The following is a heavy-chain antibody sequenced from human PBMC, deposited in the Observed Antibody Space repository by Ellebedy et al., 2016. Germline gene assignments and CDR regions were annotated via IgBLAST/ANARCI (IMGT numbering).Heavy chain of an antibody. D-gene: IGHD3-10*01. Sequence: GESLKISCAASGFTFSSYGMHWVRQAPGKGLEWVAVISYDGSNKYYADSVKGRFTISRDNSKNTLYLQMNSLRAEDTAVYYCARARPSGAMVRGAVDYWGQGTLVTVSS. V-gene: IGHV3-30*03. CDR3: ARARPSGAMVRGAVDY. CDR1: GFTFSSYG. J-gene: IGHJ4*02. CDR2: ISYDGSNK.